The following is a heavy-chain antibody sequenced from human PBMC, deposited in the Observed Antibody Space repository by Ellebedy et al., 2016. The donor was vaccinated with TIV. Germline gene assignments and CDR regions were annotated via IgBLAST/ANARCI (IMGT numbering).Heavy chain of an antibody. CDR2: ISSSDSYI. V-gene: IGHV3-21*01. CDR3: ARGGGSHYAMDV. J-gene: IGHJ6*02. CDR1: GFTFNNIN. D-gene: IGHD6-13*01. Sequence: PGGSLRLSCAGSGFTFNNINMNWVRQAPGKGLEWVSSISSSDSYIYYADSVKGRFTISRDNAKKSLFLQVNSLRGEDTAVYYCARGGGSHYAMDVWGQGTTVTVSS.